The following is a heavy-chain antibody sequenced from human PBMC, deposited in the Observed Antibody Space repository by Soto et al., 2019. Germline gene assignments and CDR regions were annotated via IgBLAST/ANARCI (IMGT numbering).Heavy chain of an antibody. CDR3: ARHSLSRALLCMDV. D-gene: IGHD2-21*01. CDR1: GYSFTSYW. CDR2: IDPSASYT. V-gene: IGHV5-10-1*01. J-gene: IGHJ6*02. Sequence: PGESLRISRKGSGYSFTSYWIRWAHQMPGKGLEWMCRIDPSASYTNYSPSFQGHVTISADKSISTAYAQLSSLTASDTAMYYCARHSLSRALLCMDVGRQGTTVTGSS.